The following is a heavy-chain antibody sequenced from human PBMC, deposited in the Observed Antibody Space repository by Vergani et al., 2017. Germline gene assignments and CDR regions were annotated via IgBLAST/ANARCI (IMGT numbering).Heavy chain of an antibody. CDR2: IIPIFGTA. CDR3: ARSTDYPDDYVSSDYFRRTLDV. V-gene: IGHV1-69*06. D-gene: IGHD4/OR15-4a*01. CDR1: GGTFSSYA. Sequence: QVQLVQSGAEVKKPGSSVKVSCKASGGTFSSYAISWVRQAPGQGLEWMGGIIPIFGTANYAQKFQGRVTMTRNTSINTAYMELSRLSFEDAAVYYCARSTDYPDDYVSSDYFRRTLDVWGKGTTVTVS. J-gene: IGHJ6*03.